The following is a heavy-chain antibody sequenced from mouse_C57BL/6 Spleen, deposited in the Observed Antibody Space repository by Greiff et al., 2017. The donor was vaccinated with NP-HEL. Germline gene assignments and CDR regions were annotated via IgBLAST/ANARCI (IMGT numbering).Heavy chain of an antibody. J-gene: IGHJ4*01. V-gene: IGHV1-78*01. CDR2: IYPRDGST. Sequence: QVQLQQSDAELVKPGASVKISCKVSGYTFTDHTIHWMKQRPEQGLEWIGYIYPRDGSTKYNEKFKGKATLTADKSSSTAYMQLNSLTSEDSAVYFCARGDPDYYDYDDYAMDYWGQGTSVTVSS. CDR1: GYTFTDHT. D-gene: IGHD2-4*01. CDR3: ARGDPDYYDYDDYAMDY.